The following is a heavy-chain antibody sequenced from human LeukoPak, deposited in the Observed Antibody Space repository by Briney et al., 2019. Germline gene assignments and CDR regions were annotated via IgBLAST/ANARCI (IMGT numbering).Heavy chain of an antibody. CDR2: ISYSGST. CDR3: ASLISSSSSNAFDI. Sequence: SQTLSLTCTVSGGSISSSIYYWVWIRHPPGKGLEWIGSISYSGSTYYNPSLKSRVPISVDTSKNQFSLKLSSVTAADTAVYYCASLISSSSSNAFDIWGQGTMVTVSS. D-gene: IGHD6-6*01. J-gene: IGHJ3*02. V-gene: IGHV4-39*01. CDR1: GGSISSSIYY.